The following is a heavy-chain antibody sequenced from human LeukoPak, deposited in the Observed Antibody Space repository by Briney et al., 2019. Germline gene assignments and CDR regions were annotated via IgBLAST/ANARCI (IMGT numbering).Heavy chain of an antibody. CDR2: INHSGST. D-gene: IGHD6-13*01. CDR1: GGSLTNRY. CDR3: ARGPAAVHP. Sequence: SETLSLTCAVYGGSLTNRYWIWIRQPPGKGLEWIGEINHSGSTNYSPSLKSRLTISVDTAKSQFFLKLSSVTAADTAVYYCARGPAAVHPWGQGTLVTVSS. J-gene: IGHJ5*02. V-gene: IGHV4-34*01.